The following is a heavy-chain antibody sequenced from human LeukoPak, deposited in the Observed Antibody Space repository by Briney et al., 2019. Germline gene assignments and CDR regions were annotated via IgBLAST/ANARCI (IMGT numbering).Heavy chain of an antibody. CDR1: GYTLTESS. CDR2: FDPEDGGR. D-gene: IGHD6-6*01. Sequence: GASVKVSCKVSGYTLTESSMHWVRQAPGKGLEWMGGFDPEDGGRIYAQKFQGRVTMTEDTSTDTAYMELSSLRSEDTAVYYCARGPKKQLAQQAWGQGTLVTVSS. J-gene: IGHJ5*02. CDR3: ARGPKKQLAQQA. V-gene: IGHV1-24*01.